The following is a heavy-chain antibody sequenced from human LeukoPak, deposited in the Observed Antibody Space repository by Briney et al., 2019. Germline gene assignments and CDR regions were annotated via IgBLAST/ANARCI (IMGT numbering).Heavy chain of an antibody. V-gene: IGHV3-43*02. D-gene: IGHD3-22*01. CDR2: INWDGGDT. Sequence: GGSLRLSCAASGFIFVDYAMHWVRQGLGKGLEWVSFINWDGGDTFYEDYGKCRFTISRDKRKNSLYLQMNSLRPEDTALYYCVKDVLFYHDSGADSYRGNLGYWGQGTLVTVSS. CDR3: VKDVLFYHDSGADSYRGNLGY. CDR1: GFIFVDYA. J-gene: IGHJ4*02.